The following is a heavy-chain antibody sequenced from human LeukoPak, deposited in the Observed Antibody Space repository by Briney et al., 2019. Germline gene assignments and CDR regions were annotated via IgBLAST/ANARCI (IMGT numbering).Heavy chain of an antibody. CDR2: IFYSGNT. Sequence: SETLSLTCAVSSASISSYYWSWIRQPPGKGLEWIGYIFYSGNTNYNPSLKSRVAISVDTSQNQVSLKLSSVTAADTAVYYCARHRSSGGNYVFDYWGQGTLVTVSS. CDR3: ARHRSSGGNYVFDY. CDR1: SASISSYY. J-gene: IGHJ4*02. D-gene: IGHD1-26*01. V-gene: IGHV4-59*08.